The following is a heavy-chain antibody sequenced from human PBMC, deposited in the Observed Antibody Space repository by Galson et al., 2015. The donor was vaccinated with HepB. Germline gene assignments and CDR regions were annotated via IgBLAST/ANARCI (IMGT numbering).Heavy chain of an antibody. CDR2: ISDSGGST. CDR3: AKGPYSGDFDS. CDR1: GFTFASYA. J-gene: IGHJ5*01. D-gene: IGHD1-26*01. Sequence: LRLSCAASGFTFASYAMSWVRQAPGKGLEWVSTISDSGGSTSYADSVKGRFTISRDNSKNTLYLQMNSLRAEDTAVYYCAKGPYSGDFDSWGQGSLVTVSS. V-gene: IGHV3-23*01.